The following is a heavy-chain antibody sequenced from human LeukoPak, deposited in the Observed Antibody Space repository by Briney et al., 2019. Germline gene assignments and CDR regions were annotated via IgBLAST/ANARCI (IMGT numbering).Heavy chain of an antibody. D-gene: IGHD1-14*01. CDR1: GGTFSSYA. CDR2: IIPILGIA. J-gene: IGHJ4*02. CDR3: ARRDGRKPGDY. V-gene: IGHV1-69*04. Sequence: GASVKVSCKASGGTFSSYAISWVRQAPGQGLEWMGRIIPILGIANYAQKFQGRVTITADKSTSTAYMELSSLRSEDTAVYYCARRDGRKPGDYWGQGTLVTVSS.